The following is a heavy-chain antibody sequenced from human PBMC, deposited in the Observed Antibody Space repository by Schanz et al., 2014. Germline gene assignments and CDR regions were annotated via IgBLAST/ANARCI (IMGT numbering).Heavy chain of an antibody. CDR2: INPSGGST. V-gene: IGHV1-46*01. CDR3: ARGRTFDY. Sequence: QILLVQPGPEVKKPGASVKVSCKASGYTFTSDSMHWVRQAPGQGLEWMGMINPSGGSTTYAQKFQGRVTMTADTSTSTAYMDLRSLRSDDTAVYYCARGRTFDYWGQGTLVTVSS. J-gene: IGHJ4*02. CDR1: GYTFTSDS.